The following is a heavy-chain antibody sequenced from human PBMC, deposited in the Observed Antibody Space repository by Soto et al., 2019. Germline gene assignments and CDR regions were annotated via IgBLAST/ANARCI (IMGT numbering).Heavy chain of an antibody. CDR2: INPNSGGT. Sequence: ASMKGSCKSSGYTFTGYYMHWVRQAPGQGLEWMGWINPNSGGTNYAQKFQGRVTMTRDTSISTAYMELSRLRSDDTAVYYWARGITVAVRAWFDRWGKGNLGGVCS. D-gene: IGHD1-20*01. V-gene: IGHV1-2*02. CDR1: GYTFTGYY. CDR3: ARGITVAVRAWFDR. J-gene: IGHJ5*02.